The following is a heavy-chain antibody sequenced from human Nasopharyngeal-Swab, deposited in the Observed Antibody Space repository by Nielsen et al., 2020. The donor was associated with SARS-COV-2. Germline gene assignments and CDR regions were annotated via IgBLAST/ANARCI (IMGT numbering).Heavy chain of an antibody. J-gene: IGHJ4*02. V-gene: IGHV4-39*07. CDR3: ARRHPSRYFDY. CDR2: IYYSGST. CDR1: GGSISSSSYY. Sequence: SETLSLTCTVSGGSISSSSYYWGWIRQPPGKGLEWIGSIYYSGSTYYNPSLKSRVTLSFDTSKNHFSLRLSSVTAADTAVYYCARRHPSRYFDYWGQGTLVTVSS.